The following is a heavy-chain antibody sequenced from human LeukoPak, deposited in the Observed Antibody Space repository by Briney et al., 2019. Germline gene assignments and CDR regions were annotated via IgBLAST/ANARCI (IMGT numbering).Heavy chain of an antibody. V-gene: IGHV4-4*02. J-gene: IGHJ4*02. Sequence: SGTLSLTCTLSRGSIMTTHWWSWVRQPPGKGLEWIGEIYHAGTTNYSPSLKSRLTISVDQSRNQFSLRLSSVTAADTATYYCAAWGVDYGGNFDYSDYWGQGILVTVSS. D-gene: IGHD4-23*01. CDR3: AAWGVDYGGNFDYSDY. CDR1: RGSIMTTHW. CDR2: IYHAGTT.